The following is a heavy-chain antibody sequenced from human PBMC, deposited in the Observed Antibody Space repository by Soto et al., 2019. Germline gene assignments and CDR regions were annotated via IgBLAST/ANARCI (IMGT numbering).Heavy chain of an antibody. CDR2: ISYDGSNK. CDR3: ARAVSGTQDY. Sequence: QVQLVESGGGVVQPGRSLRLSCAASGFTFSSYAMHWVRQAPGKGLEWVAVISYDGSNKYYADSVKGRFTISRDNSQYTVYLQMTSLRAEDTAVYYGARAVSGTQDYWGQGSLFVVSS. CDR1: GFTFSSYA. J-gene: IGHJ4*02. V-gene: IGHV3-30-3*01. D-gene: IGHD1-26*01.